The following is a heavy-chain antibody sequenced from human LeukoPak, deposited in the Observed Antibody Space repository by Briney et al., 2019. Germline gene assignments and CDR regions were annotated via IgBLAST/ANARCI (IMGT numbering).Heavy chain of an antibody. J-gene: IGHJ4*02. CDR2: IGYSSSTI. CDR1: GFTFSTFT. Sequence: GGSLRLSCAASGFTFSTFTMNWVRQAPGKGLEWIAYIGYSSSTIYYADSVKGRFTVSRDNAKNSLYLQMNSLRAEDTAVYHCARDLHPVVAASMFDFWGQGTLVTVSS. CDR3: ARDLHPVVAASMFDF. V-gene: IGHV3-48*01. D-gene: IGHD2-15*01.